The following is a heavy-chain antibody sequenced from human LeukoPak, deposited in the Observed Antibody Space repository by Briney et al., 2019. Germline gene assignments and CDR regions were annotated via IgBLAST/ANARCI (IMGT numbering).Heavy chain of an antibody. CDR2: ITSSSTYI. J-gene: IGHJ3*02. D-gene: IGHD3-22*01. V-gene: IGHV3-21*01. Sequence: SGGSLRLSCAASGFTFSSYNMNWVRQAPGKGLEWVSSITSSSTYIYYADSVKGRFTISRDNARNSLYLQMNSLRAEDTAVYYCARDYHYNSSEYAFDIWGQGTMVTVSS. CDR1: GFTFSSYN. CDR3: ARDYHYNSSEYAFDI.